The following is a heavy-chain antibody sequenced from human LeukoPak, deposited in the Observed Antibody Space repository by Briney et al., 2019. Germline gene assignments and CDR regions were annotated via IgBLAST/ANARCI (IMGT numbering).Heavy chain of an antibody. Sequence: PGWSLRLSCAATGFPFSRYWMSWVRQAPGKGLEWVANIRHDGSDKYHVDSVKGRFTISRDNAKNSLFLQMNSLRGEDTAVYYCARGDPDYWGQGTLVTVSS. CDR1: GFPFSRYW. V-gene: IGHV3-7*01. J-gene: IGHJ4*02. CDR3: ARGDPDY. D-gene: IGHD2-21*02. CDR2: IRHDGSDK.